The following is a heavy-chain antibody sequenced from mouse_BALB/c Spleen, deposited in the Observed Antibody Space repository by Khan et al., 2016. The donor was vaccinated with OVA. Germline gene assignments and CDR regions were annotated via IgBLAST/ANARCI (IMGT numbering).Heavy chain of an antibody. Sequence: LQQPGSELVRPGASVKLSCKASGYTFTSYWMHWVKQRHGQGLEWIGNINPGSGRSNYDEKFKRKGTLTVDTSSSTAYMHLSSLTSEDSAVYYCTSGWFPFAYWGQGTLVTVS. J-gene: IGHJ3*01. CDR1: GYTFTSYW. CDR2: INPGSGRS. D-gene: IGHD2-3*01. CDR3: TSGWFPFAY. V-gene: IGHV1S22*01.